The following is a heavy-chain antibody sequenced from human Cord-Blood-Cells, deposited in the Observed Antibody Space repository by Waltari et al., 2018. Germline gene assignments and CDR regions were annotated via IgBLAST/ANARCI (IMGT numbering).Heavy chain of an antibody. CDR1: GGSISSYY. V-gene: IGHV4-59*01. CDR3: ARAPNWFDC. Sequence: QVQLQESGPGLVKPSETLSLTCTVSGGSISSYYWSWIRQPPGKGLEWIGYIYYSGSTNYNPSLKSRVTISVDTSKNQFSLKLSSVTAADTAVYYCARAPNWFDCWGQGTLVTVSS. J-gene: IGHJ5*01. CDR2: IYYSGST.